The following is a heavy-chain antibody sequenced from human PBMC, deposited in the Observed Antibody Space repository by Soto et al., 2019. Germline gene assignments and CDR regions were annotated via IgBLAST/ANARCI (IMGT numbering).Heavy chain of an antibody. D-gene: IGHD5-18*01. V-gene: IGHV3-7*01. J-gene: IGHJ4*02. Sequence: EVQLVESGGGLVQPGGSLRLSCAASGFTFSSYWMSWVRQAPGKGLEWVANMNHDGSEIYYVDSVKGRFTISRDNAQNSVYLQMNSLRAEDTAMYYCARQYTYGRVWGQGTLVTVSS. CDR1: GFTFSSYW. CDR2: MNHDGSEI. CDR3: ARQYTYGRV.